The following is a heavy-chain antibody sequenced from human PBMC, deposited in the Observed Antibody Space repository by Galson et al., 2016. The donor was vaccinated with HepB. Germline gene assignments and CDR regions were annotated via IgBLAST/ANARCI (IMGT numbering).Heavy chain of an antibody. CDR1: GGSIISNN. Sequence: ETLSLTCAVSGGSIISNNWWSWVRQPPGKGLEWVSTIGDRNDGTYYADSVKGRFTISRDSTEKTLYLQMNSLRPEDTAVYYCAKDEGWELENYYVDYWGQGTLVTVSS. J-gene: IGHJ4*02. CDR2: IGDRNDGT. V-gene: IGHV3-23*01. D-gene: IGHD6-19*01. CDR3: AKDEGWELENYYVDY.